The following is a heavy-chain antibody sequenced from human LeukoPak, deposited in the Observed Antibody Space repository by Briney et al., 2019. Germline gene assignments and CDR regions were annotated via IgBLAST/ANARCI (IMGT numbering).Heavy chain of an antibody. J-gene: IGHJ4*02. CDR2: INHSGST. D-gene: IGHD6-19*01. CDR3: ARGGKQWLNRYPPRIFDY. Sequence: SEPLSLTCAVYGGSFSGYYWSWIRQPPGKGLEWIGEINHSGSTNYNPSLKSRVTISVDTSKNQVSLKLSSVTAADTAVYYCARGGKQWLNRYPPRIFDYWGQGTLVTVSS. V-gene: IGHV4-34*01. CDR1: GGSFSGYY.